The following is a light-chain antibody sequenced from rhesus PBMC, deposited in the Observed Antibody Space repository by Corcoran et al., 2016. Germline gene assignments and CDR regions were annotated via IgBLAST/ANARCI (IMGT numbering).Light chain of an antibody. CDR3: QQHDNSPYS. Sequence: DIQMTQSPSSLSASVGDRVTITCRASQGISNWLAWYQQKPGKAPKLLIYRASNLETGVPPRFSGSGSGTYFTLTSSSLQPEDIATYYCQQHDNSPYSFGQGTKVEIK. V-gene: IGKV1-69*01. J-gene: IGKJ2*01. CDR1: QGISNW. CDR2: RAS.